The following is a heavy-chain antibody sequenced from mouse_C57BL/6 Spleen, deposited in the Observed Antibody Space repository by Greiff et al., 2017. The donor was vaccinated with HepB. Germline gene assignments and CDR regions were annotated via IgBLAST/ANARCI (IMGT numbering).Heavy chain of an antibody. CDR1: GYAFTNYL. Sequence: QVQLQQSGAELVRPGTSVKVSCKASGYAFTNYLIEWVKQRPGQGLEWIGVINPGSGGTNYNEKFKGKATLTADKSSSTAYMQLSSLTSEDSAVYFCARGWDVWYFDVWGTGTTVTVSS. CDR2: INPGSGGT. D-gene: IGHD4-1*01. J-gene: IGHJ1*03. V-gene: IGHV1-54*01. CDR3: ARGWDVWYFDV.